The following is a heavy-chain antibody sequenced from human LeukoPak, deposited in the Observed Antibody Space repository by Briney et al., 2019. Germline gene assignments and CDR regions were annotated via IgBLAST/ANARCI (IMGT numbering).Heavy chain of an antibody. CDR3: AKAEGYDILTGLDY. D-gene: IGHD3-9*01. CDR1: GFTFSSYA. Sequence: GGSLRLSCATSGFTFSSYAMSWVRQAPGKGLECLSGIGASGGSTYYADSVKGRFTISRDNSKNTLYLQMNSLRTEDTAVYYCAKAEGYDILTGLDYWGQGTLVTVSS. J-gene: IGHJ4*02. CDR2: IGASGGST. V-gene: IGHV3-23*01.